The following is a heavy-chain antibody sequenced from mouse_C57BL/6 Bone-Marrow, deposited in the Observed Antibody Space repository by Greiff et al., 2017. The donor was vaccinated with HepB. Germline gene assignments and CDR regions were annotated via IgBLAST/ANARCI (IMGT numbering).Heavy chain of an antibody. CDR1: GYTFTDYY. CDR2: INPNNGGT. V-gene: IGHV1-26*01. CDR3: AHEGLKGTWFAY. D-gene: IGHD3-3*01. J-gene: IGHJ3*01. Sequence: VQLQQSGPELVKPGASVKISCKASGYTFTDYYMNWVKQSHGKSLEWIGDINPNNGGTSYNQKFKGKATLTVDKSSSTAYMQLRSLTSEDSAVYGCAHEGLKGTWFAYWGQGTLVTVSA.